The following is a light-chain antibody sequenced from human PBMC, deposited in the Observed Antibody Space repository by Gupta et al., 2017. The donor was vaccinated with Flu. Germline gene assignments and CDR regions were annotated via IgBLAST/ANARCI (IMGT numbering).Light chain of an antibody. Sequence: SPLPPPPSVSGSPGPSVTISCTGTGSDVGPYNCASWYRQPPGTAPKLIIYEVSNRPAGVPDRFSGSKSGNTASLTISGLQGEDEADYYGSADTTSDNFVFGTGTKVTVL. J-gene: IGLJ1*01. V-gene: IGLV2-18*02. CDR2: EVS. CDR3: SADTTSDNFV. CDR1: GSDVGPYNC.